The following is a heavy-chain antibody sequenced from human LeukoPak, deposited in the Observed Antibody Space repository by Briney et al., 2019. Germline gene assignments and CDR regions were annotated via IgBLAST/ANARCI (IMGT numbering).Heavy chain of an antibody. CDR2: IYTSGST. J-gene: IGHJ3*02. CDR3: ARDARVYYDSSPAFDI. D-gene: IGHD3-22*01. Sequence: SQTLSLTCTVSGGSISSGGYYWSWIRQPAGKGLEWIGRIYTSGSTNYNPSLKSRVTISVDTSKNQFSLKLSSVTAADTAVYYCARDARVYYDSSPAFDIWGQGTMVTVSS. CDR1: GGSISSGGYY. V-gene: IGHV4-61*02.